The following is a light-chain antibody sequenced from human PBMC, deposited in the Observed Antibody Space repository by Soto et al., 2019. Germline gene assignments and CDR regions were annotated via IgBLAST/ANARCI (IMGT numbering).Light chain of an antibody. V-gene: IGLV2-14*03. CDR2: DVA. CDR1: SSDVGGSNF. CDR3: VSYTSSTTYV. J-gene: IGLJ1*01. Sequence: ALTQPASVSDSPGQSITISCTGTSSDVGGSNFVSWYQQHPGKPPKLIIYDVANRPSGVSNRFSGSKSGSTASLIISRLQTEDEADYYCVSYTSSTTYVFGTGTK.